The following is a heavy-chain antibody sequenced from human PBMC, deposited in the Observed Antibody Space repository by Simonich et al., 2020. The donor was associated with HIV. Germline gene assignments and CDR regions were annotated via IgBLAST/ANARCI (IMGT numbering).Heavy chain of an antibody. CDR2: IKHSERT. J-gene: IGHJ1*01. CDR1: GGSFSGYY. Sequence: QVQLQQWGAGLLKPSETLSLTCAVYGGSFSGYYWSWIRQPPGKGLEWIGEIKHSERTNYIPSLKSRVTISVDTSKNQFSLKLSSVTAADTAVYYCARLTAGGLGEYFQHWGQGTLVTVSS. D-gene: IGHD6-13*01. V-gene: IGHV4-34*01. CDR3: ARLTAGGLGEYFQH.